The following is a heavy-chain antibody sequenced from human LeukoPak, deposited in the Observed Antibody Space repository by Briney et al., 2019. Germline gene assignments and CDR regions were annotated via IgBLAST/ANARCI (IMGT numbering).Heavy chain of an antibody. J-gene: IGHJ4*02. CDR2: MSPYNGKT. D-gene: IGHD3-3*01. CDR3: ARDFWDHSDSFHFLDY. Sequence: ASVKLSCKASGYTFSDFGINWVRQAPGRGLEWLGWMSPYNGKTDSAQKFQGRVTMTTDTSTNTAYMELRRLRSDDTAVYYCARDFWDHSDSFHFLDYCGQGTLVTVSS. V-gene: IGHV1-18*01. CDR1: GYTFSDFG.